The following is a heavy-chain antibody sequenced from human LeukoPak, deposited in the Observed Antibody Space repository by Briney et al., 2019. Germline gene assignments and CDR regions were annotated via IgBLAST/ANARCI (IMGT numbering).Heavy chain of an antibody. Sequence: ASVKVSCKPSGYSSTNYAMNWVRHPPGQGLEWMGWIHPSTGNPTYAKGFTGRFVFSLDTSVSTPYLQISSLKAEDTAVYFCARAFQSLGGLSLPDYWGQGALLTVSS. D-gene: IGHD3-16*02. CDR2: IHPSTGNP. CDR3: ARAFQSLGGLSLPDY. V-gene: IGHV7-4-1*02. CDR1: GYSSTNYA. J-gene: IGHJ4*02.